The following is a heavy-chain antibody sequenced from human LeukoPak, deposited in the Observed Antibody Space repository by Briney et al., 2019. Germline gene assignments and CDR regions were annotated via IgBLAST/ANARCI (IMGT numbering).Heavy chain of an antibody. Sequence: SETLSLTCSVSGYSISFGYYWGWIRQPPGKGLEWIGEINHSGSTNYNPSLKSRVTISVDTSKNQFSLKLSSVTAADTAVYYCARSRSMYSSSSGFDYWGQGTLVTVSS. D-gene: IGHD6-6*01. V-gene: IGHV4-34*01. CDR1: GYSISFGYY. J-gene: IGHJ4*02. CDR3: ARSRSMYSSSSGFDY. CDR2: INHSGST.